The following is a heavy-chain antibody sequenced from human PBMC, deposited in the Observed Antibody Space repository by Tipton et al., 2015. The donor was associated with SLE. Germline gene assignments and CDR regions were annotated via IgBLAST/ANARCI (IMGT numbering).Heavy chain of an antibody. Sequence: TLSLTCAVNGASFSGYYWSWVRQPPGKGLEWGGEINHSGSTNYNPSLESRVTISVDTSKNQFSLKLTSVTAADTAVYYCASGDDLPYYLENWGQGALVTVSS. CDR1: GASFSGYY. CDR2: INHSGST. J-gene: IGHJ4*02. V-gene: IGHV4-34*01. D-gene: IGHD3-10*01. CDR3: ASGDDLPYYLEN.